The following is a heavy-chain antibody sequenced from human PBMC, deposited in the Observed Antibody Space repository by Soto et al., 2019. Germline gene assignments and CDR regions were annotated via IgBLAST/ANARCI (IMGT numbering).Heavy chain of an antibody. V-gene: IGHV3-23*01. CDR1: GFTFSSYD. D-gene: IGHD6-19*01. CDR3: AKRKAGTIDY. Sequence: EVQLLESGGGLVQPGGSLRLSCAASGFTFSSYDMIWVRQAAGKGLEWVSAISGSGGSTYYADSVKGRFTISRDNSKNMLYLQMNSLRAEDTAFYFCAKRKAGTIDYWGQGTLVTVSS. J-gene: IGHJ4*02. CDR2: ISGSGGST.